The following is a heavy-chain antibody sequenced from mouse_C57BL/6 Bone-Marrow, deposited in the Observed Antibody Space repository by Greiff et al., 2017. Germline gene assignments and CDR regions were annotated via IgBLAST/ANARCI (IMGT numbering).Heavy chain of an antibody. J-gene: IGHJ3*01. CDR3: ERWEVYSNSVWFAY. D-gene: IGHD2-5*01. V-gene: IGHV1-37*01. Sequence: EVQLQQSGPELVKPGASVKISCKASGYSFTGYFMNWVKQSHGQSLEWIGRINPYNGDTFYNQKFKGKATLTVDNSSSTAHMELLSLTSEDFTVYYCERWEVYSNSVWFAYWGQGTLVTVAA. CDR2: INPYNGDT. CDR1: GYSFTGYF.